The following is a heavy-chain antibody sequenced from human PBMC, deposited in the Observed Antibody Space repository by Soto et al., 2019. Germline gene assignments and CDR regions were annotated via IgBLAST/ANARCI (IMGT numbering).Heavy chain of an antibody. CDR3: ARDLPHIAAAGMAFDY. Sequence: PGGSLRLSCAASGFTFSSYAMHWVRQAPGKGLEWVAVISYDGSNKYYADSVKGRFTISRDNSKNTLYLQMNSLRAEDTAVYYCARDLPHIAAAGMAFDYWGQGTLVTVSS. V-gene: IGHV3-30-3*01. D-gene: IGHD6-13*01. CDR2: ISYDGSNK. CDR1: GFTFSSYA. J-gene: IGHJ4*02.